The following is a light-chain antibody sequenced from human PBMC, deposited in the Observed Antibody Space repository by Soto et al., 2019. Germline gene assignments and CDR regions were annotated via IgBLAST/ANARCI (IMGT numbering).Light chain of an antibody. Sequence: EIVLTQSPVTLSLSPGERATLSCRASQSVSSSYLAWYQQKPGQAPRLLIYGASSRATGIPDRFSGSGSGTDFTLTISRLEPEDFAVYYCQQYDNSRWTFGQGTKVDIK. CDR1: QSVSSSY. J-gene: IGKJ1*01. V-gene: IGKV3-20*01. CDR3: QQYDNSRWT. CDR2: GAS.